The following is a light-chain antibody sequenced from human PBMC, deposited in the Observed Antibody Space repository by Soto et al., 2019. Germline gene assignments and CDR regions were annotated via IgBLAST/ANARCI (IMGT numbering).Light chain of an antibody. J-gene: IGKJ3*01. V-gene: IGKV1-12*01. CDR3: QQSYSRVFT. CDR1: QAIDSW. Sequence: DIQMTQSPSSVSASVGDRVTITCRASQAIDSWLAWYQQKPGEAPKLLIFTGSLLHSGVPPRFSGSGSGTDFTLTISSLQPEDFGTYYCQQSYSRVFTFGPGTKVDF. CDR2: TGS.